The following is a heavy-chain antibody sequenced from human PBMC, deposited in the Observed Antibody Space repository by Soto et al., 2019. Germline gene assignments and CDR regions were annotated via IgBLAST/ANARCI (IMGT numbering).Heavy chain of an antibody. Sequence: PGGSVRLSCAASGFTFSSYIINWVRQSQGKGLEWVSYTSSSSSYIYYADSVKGRLTISRDNSKNTLYLQMNSLRAEDTAVYYCATEDTAMGVYYYYYGMDVWGQGTTVTVSS. J-gene: IGHJ6*02. CDR2: TSSSSSYI. CDR1: GFTFSSYI. CDR3: ATEDTAMGVYYYYYGMDV. V-gene: IGHV3-21*01. D-gene: IGHD5-18*01.